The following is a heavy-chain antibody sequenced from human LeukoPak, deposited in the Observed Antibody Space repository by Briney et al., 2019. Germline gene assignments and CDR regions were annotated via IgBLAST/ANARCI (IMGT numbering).Heavy chain of an antibody. CDR1: GYTFTSYY. Sequence: EASVKVSCKASGYTFTSYYMHWVRQAPGQGLEWMGIINPSGGSTSYAQKFQGRVTMTRDMFTSTVYMELSSLRSEDTAVYYCAREGRRGYSYGYHFDYWGQGTLVTVSS. J-gene: IGHJ4*02. D-gene: IGHD5-18*01. CDR3: AREGRRGYSYGYHFDY. V-gene: IGHV1-46*01. CDR2: INPSGGST.